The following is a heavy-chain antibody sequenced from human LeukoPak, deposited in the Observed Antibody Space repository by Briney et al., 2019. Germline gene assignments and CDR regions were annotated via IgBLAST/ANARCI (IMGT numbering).Heavy chain of an antibody. CDR2: IYTSGST. CDR3: ARENIVTPPDY. V-gene: IGHV4-4*07. J-gene: IGHJ4*02. CDR1: GGSINSNY. D-gene: IGHD2/OR15-2a*01. Sequence: PSEILSLTCTVSGGSINSNYWSWIRQPAGKGLEWIGRIYTSGSTNYNPSLKSRVTMSVDTSKNQFSLKLSSVTAADTAVYYCARENIVTPPDYWGQGTLVTVSS.